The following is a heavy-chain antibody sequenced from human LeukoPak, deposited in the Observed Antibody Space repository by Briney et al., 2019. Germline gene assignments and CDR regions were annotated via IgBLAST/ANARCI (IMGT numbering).Heavy chain of an antibody. CDR3: TRLAVGDTSGYPYDY. CDR1: GFTFSGSA. V-gene: IGHV3-73*01. J-gene: IGHJ4*02. Sequence: GGSLRLSCAAPGFTFSGSAIHWVRQASGKGLEWVGRIKTKPNAYATVYAVSVRGRFTISRDDSKNTAYLQMNSLRTEDTAVYYCTRLAVGDTSGYPYDYWGQGTLVTVSS. CDR2: IKTKPNAYAT. D-gene: IGHD3-22*01.